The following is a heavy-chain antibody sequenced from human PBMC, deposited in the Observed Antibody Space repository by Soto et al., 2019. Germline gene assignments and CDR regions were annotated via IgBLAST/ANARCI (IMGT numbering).Heavy chain of an antibody. J-gene: IGHJ4*02. Sequence: SETLSLTCTVSGGSISSYYWSWIRQPPGKGLEWIGYIYYSGSTNYNPSLKSRVTISVDTSKNQFSLKLSSVTAADKAVYYCARRRDYDYIWGSYRPEFDYWGQGTLVTVSS. CDR3: ARRRDYDYIWGSYRPEFDY. CDR2: IYYSGST. D-gene: IGHD3-16*02. V-gene: IGHV4-59*08. CDR1: GGSISSYY.